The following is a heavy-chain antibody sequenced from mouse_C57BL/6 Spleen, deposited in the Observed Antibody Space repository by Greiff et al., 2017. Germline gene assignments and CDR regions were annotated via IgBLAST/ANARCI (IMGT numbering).Heavy chain of an antibody. J-gene: IGHJ2*01. CDR1: GYTFTSYW. CDR3: ARYRDGSSYYFDY. V-gene: IGHV1-72*01. CDR2: IDPNSGGT. Sequence: QVHVKQPGAELVKPGASVKLSCKASGYTFTSYWMHWVKQRPGRGLEWIGRIDPNSGGTKYNEKFKSKATLTVDKPSSTAYMQLSSLTSEDSAVYYCARYRDGSSYYFDYWGQGTTLTVSS. D-gene: IGHD1-1*01.